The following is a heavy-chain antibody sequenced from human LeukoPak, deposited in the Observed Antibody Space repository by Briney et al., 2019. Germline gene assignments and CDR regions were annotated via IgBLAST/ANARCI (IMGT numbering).Heavy chain of an antibody. CDR2: ILYSGRTT. Sequence: SETLSLTCTVSGGSLSPYYWSWIRQIPGKGLEWIGYILYSGRTTNYNPSLKSRVTISVDTSKNQFSLKLSSVTAADTAIYYCARVGDWSDLVHWGQGTVVTVSS. CDR1: GGSLSPYY. D-gene: IGHD1-1*01. CDR3: ARVGDWSDLVH. J-gene: IGHJ4*02. V-gene: IGHV4-59*01.